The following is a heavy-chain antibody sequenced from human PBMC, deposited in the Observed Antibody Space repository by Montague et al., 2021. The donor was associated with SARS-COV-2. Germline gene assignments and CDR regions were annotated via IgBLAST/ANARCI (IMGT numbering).Heavy chain of an antibody. D-gene: IGHD2-2*01. V-gene: IGHV3-21*01. CDR3: ASYQNYYYYYGMGV. Sequence: SLRLSCAASGFTFSSYSMNWVRQAPGKGLEWVSSISSSSSYIYYADSVKGRFTISRDNAKNSLYLQMNSLRAEDTAVYYCASYQNYYYYYGMGVWGRGTTVIVS. J-gene: IGHJ6*02. CDR1: GFTFSSYS. CDR2: ISSSSSYI.